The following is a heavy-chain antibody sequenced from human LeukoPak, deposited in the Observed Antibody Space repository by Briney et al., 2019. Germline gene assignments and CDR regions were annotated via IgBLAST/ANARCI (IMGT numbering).Heavy chain of an antibody. CDR2: ISGSGGNT. D-gene: IGHD6-19*01. CDR3: ARGGSGCFDY. J-gene: IGHJ4*02. V-gene: IGHV3-23*01. Sequence: GGSLSLSCAASGFTFSSYAMSWVRQAPGKGLEWVSGISGSGGNTYYADSVKGRFTISRDNAKNTVYLQMNSLRAEDTAVYYCARGGSGCFDYWGQGSLVTVSS. CDR1: GFTFSSYA.